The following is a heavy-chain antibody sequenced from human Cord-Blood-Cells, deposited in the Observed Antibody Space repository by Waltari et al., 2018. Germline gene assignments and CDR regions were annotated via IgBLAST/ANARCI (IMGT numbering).Heavy chain of an antibody. CDR1: GFTFSSYS. D-gene: IGHD6-13*01. CDR3: ARDSSSSWYYYYYGMDV. CDR2: ISSSSSYI. J-gene: IGHJ6*02. Sequence: EVQLVESGGGLVKPGGSLRLSGAASGFTFSSYSMNWVRQAPGKGLEWVSSISSSSSYIYYADSVKGRFTISRDNAKNSLYLQMNSLRAEDTAVYYCARDSSSSWYYYYYGMDVWGQGTTVTVSS. V-gene: IGHV3-21*01.